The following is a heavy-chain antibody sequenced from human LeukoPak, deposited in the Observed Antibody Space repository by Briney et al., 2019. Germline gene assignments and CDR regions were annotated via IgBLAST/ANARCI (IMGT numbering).Heavy chain of an antibody. Sequence: GGSLRLSCAASGFTFDDYAMHWVRHAPGKGLEWVSGISWNSGSIGYADSVKGRFTISRDNAKNSLYLQMNSLRADDTAVYYCARGEYNYGRDWFDPWGQGTLVTVSS. D-gene: IGHD5-18*01. V-gene: IGHV3-9*01. CDR2: ISWNSGSI. CDR1: GFTFDDYA. J-gene: IGHJ5*02. CDR3: ARGEYNYGRDWFDP.